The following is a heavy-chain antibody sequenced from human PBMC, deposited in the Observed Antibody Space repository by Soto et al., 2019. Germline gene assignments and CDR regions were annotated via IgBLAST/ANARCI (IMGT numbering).Heavy chain of an antibody. Sequence: PGGSLRLSCAASGFSFSHYWMGWVRQAPGKGLEWVANIKEDGSEKYYVDSVRGRFTISRDSAKNSLYLQMNSLRAEDTAVYYFARKFRGYDVFDYCGQRDLVTVSA. CDR1: GFSFSHYW. J-gene: IGHJ4*02. V-gene: IGHV3-7*01. D-gene: IGHD5-12*01. CDR3: ARKFRGYDVFDY. CDR2: IKEDGSEK.